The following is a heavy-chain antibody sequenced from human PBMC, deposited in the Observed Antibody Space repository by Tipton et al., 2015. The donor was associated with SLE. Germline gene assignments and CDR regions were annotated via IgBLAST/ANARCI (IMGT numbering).Heavy chain of an antibody. J-gene: IGHJ3*02. D-gene: IGHD3-16*01. CDR3: ARRGTSRAFDI. Sequence: QSGAEVKKPGASVKVSCKASGYTFTSYDINWVRQATGQGLEWMGWMNPNSGNTGYAQEFQGRVTITRTTSISTAYMELTSLRSEDTAVYYCARRGTSRAFDIWGQGTMVTVSS. V-gene: IGHV1-8*03. CDR2: MNPNSGNT. CDR1: GYTFTSYD.